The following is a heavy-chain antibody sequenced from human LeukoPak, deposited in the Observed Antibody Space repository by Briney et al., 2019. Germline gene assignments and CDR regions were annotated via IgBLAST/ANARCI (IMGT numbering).Heavy chain of an antibody. CDR1: GGFISSYY. CDR2: IYYSGST. CDR3: ARLYSSGWLPGDY. V-gene: IGHV4-59*01. D-gene: IGHD6-19*01. Sequence: PSETLSLTCTVSGGFISSYYWSWIRQPPGKGLEWIGYIYYSGSTNYNPSLKSRVTISVDTSKNQFSLKLSSVTAADTAVYYCARLYSSGWLPGDYWGQGTLVTVSS. J-gene: IGHJ4*02.